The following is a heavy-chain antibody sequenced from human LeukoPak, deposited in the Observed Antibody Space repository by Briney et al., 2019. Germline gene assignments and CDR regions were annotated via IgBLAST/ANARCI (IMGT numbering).Heavy chain of an antibody. V-gene: IGHV3-23*01. CDR2: ISGSGGST. CDR3: AKSMVRENWFDP. D-gene: IGHD3-10*01. CDR1: GFTFSSYA. J-gene: IGHJ5*02. Sequence: GGSLRLSCAASGFTFSSYAMSWVRQAPGKGLXXXXAISGSGGSTYYADSVKGRFTISRDNSKNTLYLQMNSLRAEDTAVYYCAKSMVRENWFDPWGQGTLVTVSS.